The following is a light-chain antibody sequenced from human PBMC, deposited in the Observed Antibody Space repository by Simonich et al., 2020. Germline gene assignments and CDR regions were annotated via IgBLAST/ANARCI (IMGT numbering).Light chain of an antibody. J-gene: IGLJ3*02. CDR1: SSDVGGYNS. V-gene: IGLV2-14*01. CDR3: SSYTSSSTWV. Sequence: QSALTQPASVSGSPGQSITISCTGTSSDVGGYNSVSWYQQHPGKAPKLMIYDVSKRPSGVSNRFSGSKSGNTASLTTSGLQAEDEADYYCSSYTSSSTWVFGGGTKLTVL. CDR2: DVS.